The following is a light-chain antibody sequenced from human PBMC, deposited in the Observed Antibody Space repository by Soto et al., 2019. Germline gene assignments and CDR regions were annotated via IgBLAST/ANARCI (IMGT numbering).Light chain of an antibody. CDR1: NIGSKS. V-gene: IGLV3-21*04. J-gene: IGLJ2*01. Sequence: SYMLTQPPSVSVAPGKTARITCGGNNIGSKSVHWYQQKAGQAPILAMYYDSDRPSGIPERFSGSNSGNTATLTISTVEAGDEADYYCQVWDISSNHVVFGGGTKVTVL. CDR2: YDS. CDR3: QVWDISSNHVV.